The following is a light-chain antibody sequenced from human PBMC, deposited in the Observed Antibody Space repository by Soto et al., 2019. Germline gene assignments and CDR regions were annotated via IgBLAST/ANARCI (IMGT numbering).Light chain of an antibody. Sequence: EIALTQSPGTLSFSPGERATLSCRASQSVSSTYLDWYQQKPGQAPRLLIYGASSMATCIPNRFSGSGSGTDFTLTISTQEAENCAMYYCLQYDTSPRYTVGQGTKLEIK. CDR3: LQYDTSPRYT. J-gene: IGKJ2*01. CDR1: QSVSSTY. CDR2: GAS. V-gene: IGKV3-20*01.